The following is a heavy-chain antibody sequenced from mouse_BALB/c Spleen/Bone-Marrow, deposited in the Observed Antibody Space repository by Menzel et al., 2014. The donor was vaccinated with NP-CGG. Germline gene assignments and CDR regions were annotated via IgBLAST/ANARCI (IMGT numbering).Heavy chain of an antibody. D-gene: IGHD2-14*01. J-gene: IGHJ3*01. CDR3: ASPYYRYDGFAY. Sequence: VQLQQSGPNLVKPGASVKISCKASGYSFTGYYMHWVKQSHGKSLEWIGRVNPNNDGTTYTQKFKGKAILTVDKSSSTAYMELRSLTSEDSAVYYCASPYYRYDGFAYWGQGTLVTVSA. CDR1: GYSFTGYY. CDR2: VNPNNDGT. V-gene: IGHV1-18*01.